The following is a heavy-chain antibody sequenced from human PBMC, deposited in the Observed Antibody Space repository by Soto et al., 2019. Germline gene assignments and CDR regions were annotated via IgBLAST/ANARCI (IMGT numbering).Heavy chain of an antibody. J-gene: IGHJ6*02. Sequence: SETLSLTCTVSGGSISSYYWSWIRQPPGKGLKWIGYIYYSGSTNYNPSLKSRVIISVDTSKNQFSLNLSSVTAADTAVYYCARHIGIRNHSWQDGSGISDYYYGMDVWGQGTTVTVSS. CDR2: IYYSGST. CDR3: ARHIGIRNHSWQDGSGISDYYYGMDV. D-gene: IGHD3-10*01. CDR1: GGSISSYY. V-gene: IGHV4-59*08.